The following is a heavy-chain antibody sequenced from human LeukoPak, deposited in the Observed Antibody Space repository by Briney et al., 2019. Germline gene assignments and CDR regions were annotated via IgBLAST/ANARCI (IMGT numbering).Heavy chain of an antibody. CDR1: GFTFSSYA. J-gene: IGHJ4*01. V-gene: IGHV3-23*01. Sequence: GGSLRLSCAASGFTFSSYAMSWVRQAPGKGLEWVSAISVGGDSTYYADSVKGRFTISRDNSKNTLYLHMSSLGAEDTAIYYCVSGYSSWYDFYYWGHGALVTDS. D-gene: IGHD4-23*01. CDR2: ISVGGDST. CDR3: VSGYSSWYDFYY.